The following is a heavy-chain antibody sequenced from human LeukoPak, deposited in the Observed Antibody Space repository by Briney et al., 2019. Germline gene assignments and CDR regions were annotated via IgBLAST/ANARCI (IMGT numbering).Heavy chain of an antibody. Sequence: PSETLTLTCIVSGFSISSDNYFWVWIRQPPGKGLEWIGSMFYSGSTYYNPSLKSRVTISVDTSNNQFSLKVSSVTAADTAVYYCARHGRYCSSTSCYAFDCWGQGTLVTVSS. CDR1: GFSISSDNYF. J-gene: IGHJ4*02. D-gene: IGHD2-2*01. CDR3: ARHGRYCSSTSCYAFDC. CDR2: MFYSGST. V-gene: IGHV4-39*01.